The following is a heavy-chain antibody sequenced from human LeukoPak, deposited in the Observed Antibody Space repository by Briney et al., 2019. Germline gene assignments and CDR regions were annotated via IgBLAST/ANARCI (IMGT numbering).Heavy chain of an antibody. Sequence: GGSLRLSCSASGFTFKSYAMHWVRQAPGKGLEYVSSINTNGANTYYADSVKGRFTISRDNSRSTLCLQMNSLRAEDTVVYYCAKQLGYCSDGSCYFPYWGQGTLVTVSS. J-gene: IGHJ4*02. CDR2: INTNGANT. CDR3: AKQLGYCSDGSCYFPY. CDR1: GFTFKSYA. V-gene: IGHV3-64*04. D-gene: IGHD2-15*01.